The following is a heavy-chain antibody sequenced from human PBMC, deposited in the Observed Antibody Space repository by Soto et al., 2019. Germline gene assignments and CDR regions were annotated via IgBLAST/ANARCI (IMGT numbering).Heavy chain of an antibody. D-gene: IGHD1-20*01. J-gene: IGHJ4*02. Sequence: QITLKESGPTLVKPTQTLTLTCSFSGFSLSTTGVGVGWIRQPPGKALEWLGFAYWDDDNRYSPSLKSRLTITKDTSGNQVVLTMTNMDPVDTDTYFCAHRRGGYNWDDAHFDYWGQGTLVTVSS. V-gene: IGHV2-5*02. CDR2: AYWDDDN. CDR3: AHRRGGYNWDDAHFDY. CDR1: GFSLSTTGVG.